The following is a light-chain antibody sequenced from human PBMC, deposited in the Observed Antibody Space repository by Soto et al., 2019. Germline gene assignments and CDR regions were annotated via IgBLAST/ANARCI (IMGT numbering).Light chain of an antibody. CDR3: QHGYVAPYS. CDR2: SAS. V-gene: IGKV1-39*01. Sequence: DIQMTQSPSSLSASVGDRVTITCRASQGIGTDLGWYRQKPGRAPERLIYSASTLHSGVPSRFTGSGSETDFTLTITSLQPEDFATYYCQHGYVAPYSFGQGTKVDI. J-gene: IGKJ2*03. CDR1: QGIGTD.